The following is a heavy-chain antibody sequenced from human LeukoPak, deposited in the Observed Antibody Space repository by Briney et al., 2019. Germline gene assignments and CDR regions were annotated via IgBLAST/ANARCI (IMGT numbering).Heavy chain of an antibody. CDR2: IIPIFGTA. D-gene: IGHD7-27*01. Sequence: SVKVSCKASGGTFSSYAISWVRQAPGQGLEWMGGIIPIFGTANYAQKFQGRVTITTDESTSTAYMELSSLRSDDTAVYYCARELGTKTWYFDLWGRGTLVTVSS. CDR1: GGTFSSYA. J-gene: IGHJ2*01. CDR3: ARELGTKTWYFDL. V-gene: IGHV1-69*05.